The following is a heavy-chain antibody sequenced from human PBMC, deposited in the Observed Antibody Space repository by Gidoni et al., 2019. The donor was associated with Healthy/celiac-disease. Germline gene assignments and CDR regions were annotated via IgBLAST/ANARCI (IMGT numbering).Heavy chain of an antibody. D-gene: IGHD2-2*01. CDR3: ARGGIVVVPAAMGWWFDP. Sequence: QVQLVQSGAEVKKPGASVQVSCKASGYTFTSYDNNWVRQATGQGLEWMGWMNPNSGNTGYAQKFQGRVTMTRNTSISTAYMELSSLRSEDTAVYYCARGGIVVVPAAMGWWFDPWGQGTLVTVSS. CDR2: MNPNSGNT. V-gene: IGHV1-8*01. J-gene: IGHJ5*02. CDR1: GYTFTSYD.